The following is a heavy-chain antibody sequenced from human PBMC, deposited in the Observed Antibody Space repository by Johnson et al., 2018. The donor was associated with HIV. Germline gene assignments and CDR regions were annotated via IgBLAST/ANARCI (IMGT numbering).Heavy chain of an antibody. D-gene: IGHD6-13*01. J-gene: IGHJ3*02. Sequence: MLLVESGGGVVQPGGSLRLSCAASGFTFSSYAMSWVRQAPGKGLEWVSGISGSGGSTYYADSVKGRFTISRDNSKNTLYLQMNSLRAEDTAVYYCANLGYSSSWDYDGFYIWGQGTMVTVSS. CDR2: ISGSGGST. V-gene: IGHV3-23*04. CDR1: GFTFSSYA. CDR3: ANLGYSSSWDYDGFYI.